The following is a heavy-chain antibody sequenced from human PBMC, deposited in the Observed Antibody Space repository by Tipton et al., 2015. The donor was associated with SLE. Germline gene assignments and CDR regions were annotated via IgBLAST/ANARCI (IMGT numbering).Heavy chain of an antibody. V-gene: IGHV3-23*01. CDR1: GFTFSSYG. J-gene: IGHJ4*02. D-gene: IGHD3-10*01. CDR2: ISGSGGST. CDR3: AKEGVFTMVRGVIVALDY. Sequence: SLRLSCAASGFTFSSYGMSWVRQAPGKGLEWVSAISGSGGSTYYADSVKGRFTISRDNSKNTLYLQMNNLRAEDTAVYYCAKEGVFTMVRGVIVALDYWGQGTLVPVSS.